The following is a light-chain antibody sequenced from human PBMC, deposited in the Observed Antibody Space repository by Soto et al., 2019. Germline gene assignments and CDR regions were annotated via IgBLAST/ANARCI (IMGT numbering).Light chain of an antibody. J-gene: IGKJ1*01. V-gene: IGKV3-15*01. CDR2: EAS. CDR3: QQYNSWWT. CDR1: QSVNYN. Sequence: EIVMTQSPDTLSMSPGERATLSCRASQSVNYNLAWYQQKPGQAPRLLIYEASTRATGIPARFSGSGSGTEFTLTISSLQSEDFAVYYCQQYNSWWTFDQGTKVEIK.